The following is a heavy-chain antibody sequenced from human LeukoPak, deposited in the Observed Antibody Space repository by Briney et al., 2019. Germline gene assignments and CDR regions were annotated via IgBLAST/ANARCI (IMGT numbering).Heavy chain of an antibody. D-gene: IGHD6-13*01. CDR2: ISYDGSNK. CDR3: ARPVGLAAALDY. V-gene: IGHV3-30-3*01. Sequence: GGSLRLSCAASGFTFSSYAMHWVRRAPDKGLEWVAVISYDGSNKYYADSVKGRFTISRDNSKNTLYLQMNSLRAEDTAVYYCARPVGLAAALDYWGQGALVTVSS. J-gene: IGHJ4*02. CDR1: GFTFSSYA.